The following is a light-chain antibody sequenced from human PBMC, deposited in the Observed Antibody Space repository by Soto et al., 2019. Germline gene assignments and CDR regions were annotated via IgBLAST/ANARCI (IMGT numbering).Light chain of an antibody. CDR1: QSISSW. V-gene: IGKV1-5*01. CDR2: DAS. J-gene: IGKJ1*01. CDR3: QQYNSYSLT. Sequence: DIQMTQSPSTLSASVGDRVTITCRASQSISSWLAWYQQKPGQAPKFLIYDASSLESGVPSRFSGSGSGTEFTLTISSLQPDDFATYHCQQYNSYSLTFGQGTKVEIK.